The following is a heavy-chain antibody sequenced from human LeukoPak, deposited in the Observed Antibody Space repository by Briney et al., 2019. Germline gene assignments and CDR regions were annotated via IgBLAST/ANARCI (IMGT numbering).Heavy chain of an antibody. D-gene: IGHD3-22*01. CDR3: ARDKLLITVIIPYFDS. J-gene: IGHJ4*02. CDR1: RFTFSSYS. CDR2: ISSSSSTI. Sequence: QPGGSLRLSCAASRFTFSSYSMNWVRQAPGKRLEWVSYISSSSSTIYYADSVKGRFTISRDNAKNSLYLQMNSLRAEDTAVYYCARDKLLITVIIPYFDSWGQGTLVTVSS. V-gene: IGHV3-48*04.